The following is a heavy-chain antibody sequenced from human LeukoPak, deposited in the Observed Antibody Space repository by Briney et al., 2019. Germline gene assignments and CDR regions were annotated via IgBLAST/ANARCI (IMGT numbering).Heavy chain of an antibody. CDR3: ARVRITFGGVIVYFDY. J-gene: IGHJ4*02. CDR1: GFTVSSNY. D-gene: IGHD3-16*02. V-gene: IGHV3-66*01. CDR2: IYSGGST. Sequence: GGSLRLSCAASGFTVSSNYMSWVRQAPGKGLEWVSVIYSGGSTYYADSVKGRFTISRDNSKNTLYLQMNSLRAEDTAVYYCARVRITFGGVIVYFDYWGQGTLVTASS.